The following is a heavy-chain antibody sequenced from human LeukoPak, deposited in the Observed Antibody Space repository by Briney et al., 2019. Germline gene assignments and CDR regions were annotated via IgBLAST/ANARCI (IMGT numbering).Heavy chain of an antibody. Sequence: SVKVSCKASGGTFSSYAISWVRQAPGQGLEWMGGIIPIFGTANYAQKFQGRVTITADKSTSTAYMELSSLRSEDTAVYYCARDKFPHYYDSTYYYYMDVWGKGTTVTISS. CDR1: GGTFSSYA. D-gene: IGHD3-22*01. J-gene: IGHJ6*03. CDR3: ARDKFPHYYDSTYYYYMDV. V-gene: IGHV1-69*06. CDR2: IIPIFGTA.